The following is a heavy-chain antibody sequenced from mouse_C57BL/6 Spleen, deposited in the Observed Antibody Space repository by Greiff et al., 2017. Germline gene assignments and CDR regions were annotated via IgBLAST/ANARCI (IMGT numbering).Heavy chain of an antibody. CDR3: TSSALRRDY. J-gene: IGHJ4*01. CDR2: IDPETGGP. D-gene: IGHD1-1*01. CDR1: GYTFTDYE. V-gene: IGHV1-15*01. Sequence: VQLQQPGAELVRPGASVTLSCKASGYTFTDYEMHWVKQTPVHGLEWIGAIDPETGGPAYNQKFKGKATLTADKASSTAYMELRSLTSEDSAVXYCTSSALRRDYWGQGTSVTVSS.